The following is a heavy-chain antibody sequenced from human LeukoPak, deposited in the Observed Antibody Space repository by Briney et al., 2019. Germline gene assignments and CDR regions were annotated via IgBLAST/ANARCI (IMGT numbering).Heavy chain of an antibody. CDR3: ASYDFWNGYYNLDY. D-gene: IGHD3-3*01. J-gene: IGHJ4*02. Sequence: PGGSLRLSCAASGFTFSNYEVNWIRQAPGKGLEWVSYISSSGNTIYHADSVKGRFTISRDNAKKSLYLQMNSLRAEDTAVYYCASYDFWNGYYNLDYWGQGTRVTVSS. CDR2: ISSSGNTI. CDR1: GFTFSNYE. V-gene: IGHV3-48*03.